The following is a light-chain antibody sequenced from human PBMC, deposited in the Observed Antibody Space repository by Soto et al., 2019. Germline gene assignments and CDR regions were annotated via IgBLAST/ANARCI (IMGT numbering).Light chain of an antibody. V-gene: IGKV1-5*03. J-gene: IGKJ1*01. Sequence: DIQMTQSPSTLSASVGDRVTITCRASQSISSWLDWYQQKPGKAPKLLIYKASSLESGVPSRFSGSGSGTEFTITISSLQHDDFATYYCQQYNSYWTFGQGTKVEIK. CDR1: QSISSW. CDR3: QQYNSYWT. CDR2: KAS.